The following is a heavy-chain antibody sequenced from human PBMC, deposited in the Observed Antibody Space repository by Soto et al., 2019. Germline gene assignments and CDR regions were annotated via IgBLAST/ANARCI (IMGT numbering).Heavy chain of an antibody. CDR2: IYTSGSI. CDR3: ARGAGIAAAGTAGWYYGMDV. V-gene: IGHV4-4*07. Sequence: QVQLQESGPGLVKPSETLSLTCTVSGGSISSYYWSWIRQPAGKGLEWIGRIYTSGSINYNPSLKSRVTMSVDTSKNQFSLKLSSVTAADTAVYYCARGAGIAAAGTAGWYYGMDVWGQGTTVTVSS. J-gene: IGHJ6*02. CDR1: GGSISSYY. D-gene: IGHD6-13*01.